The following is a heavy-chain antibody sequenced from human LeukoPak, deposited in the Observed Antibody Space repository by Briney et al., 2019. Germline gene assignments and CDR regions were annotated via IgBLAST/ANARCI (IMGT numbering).Heavy chain of an antibody. V-gene: IGHV4-31*03. D-gene: IGHD3-22*01. CDR1: GASFNSDDQY. Sequence: SETLSFTCTVSGASFNSDDQYWNWIRQSPGKGLEWIGSIHPSGMLYNNPSLESRVTMSRDTSKNQFSLNLNSVTAADTTVYFCSRGLDSRKLGYWGQGILVTVSS. CDR3: SRGLDSRKLGY. CDR2: IHPSGML. J-gene: IGHJ4*02.